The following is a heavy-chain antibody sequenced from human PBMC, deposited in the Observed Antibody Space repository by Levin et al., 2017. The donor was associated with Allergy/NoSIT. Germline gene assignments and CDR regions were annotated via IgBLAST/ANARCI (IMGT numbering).Heavy chain of an antibody. CDR3: ARRTTGTTGIDY. D-gene: IGHD1-1*01. Sequence: KASETLSLTCTVSGGSISSYYWSWIRQPPGKGLEWIGYIYYSGSTNYNPSLKSRVTISVDTSKNQFSLKLSSVTAADTAVYYCARRTTGTTGIDYWGQGTLVTVSS. J-gene: IGHJ4*02. V-gene: IGHV4-59*08. CDR2: IYYSGST. CDR1: GGSISSYY.